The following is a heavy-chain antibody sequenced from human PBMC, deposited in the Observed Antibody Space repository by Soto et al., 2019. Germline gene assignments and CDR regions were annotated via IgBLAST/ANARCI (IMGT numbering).Heavy chain of an antibody. CDR3: AKETITTIGAGFDH. J-gene: IGHJ4*02. V-gene: IGHV3-9*01. CDR2: ISWNSGSI. Sequence: EVQLVESGGGLVQPGRSLRLSCAASGFTFDDYAMHWVRQAPGKGLEWVSGISWNSGSIGYADSVKGRFTISRDNAKNPLELQMNSPRGEDKGLYYCAKETITTIGAGFDHWGQGTLVTVSS. CDR1: GFTFDDYA. D-gene: IGHD4-4*01.